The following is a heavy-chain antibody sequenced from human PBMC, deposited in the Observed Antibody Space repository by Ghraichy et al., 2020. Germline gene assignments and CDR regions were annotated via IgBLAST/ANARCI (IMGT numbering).Heavy chain of an antibody. CDR1: GGSISSYY. Sequence: SQTLSLTCTVSGGSISSYYWSWIRQPPGKGLEWIGYIYYSGSTNYNPSLKSRVTISVDTSKNQFSLKLSSVTAADTAVYYCARAAVAGSRDYYYGMDVWGQGTTVTVSS. J-gene: IGHJ6*02. D-gene: IGHD6-19*01. CDR2: IYYSGST. V-gene: IGHV4-59*01. CDR3: ARAAVAGSRDYYYGMDV.